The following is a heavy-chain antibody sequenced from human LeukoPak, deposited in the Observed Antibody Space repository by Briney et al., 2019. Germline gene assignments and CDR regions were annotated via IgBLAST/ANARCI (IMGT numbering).Heavy chain of an antibody. CDR2: IYYSGST. D-gene: IGHD3-16*01. Sequence: SETLSLTCAVYGGSFSGYYWSWIRQPPGKGLEWIGYIYYSGSTNYNPSLKSRVTISVDTSKNQFSLKLSSVTAADTALYYCTSQMGAFDYWSQGTLVTVSS. CDR1: GGSFSGYY. CDR3: TSQMGAFDY. V-gene: IGHV4-59*12. J-gene: IGHJ4*02.